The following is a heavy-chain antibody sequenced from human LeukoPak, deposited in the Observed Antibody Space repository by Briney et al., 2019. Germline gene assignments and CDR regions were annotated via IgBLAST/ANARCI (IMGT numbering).Heavy chain of an antibody. D-gene: IGHD3-10*01. CDR3: ASGQMVRGVLNWFDP. CDR2: INPSGGST. CDR1: GYTFTSYY. V-gene: IGHV1-46*01. J-gene: IGHJ5*02. Sequence: GASVKVSCKASGYTFTSYYMHWVRQAPGQGLEWMGIINPSGGSTSYAQKLQGRVTMTRDTSTSTVYMELSSLRSEDTAVYYCASGQMVRGVLNWFDPWGQGTLVTVSS.